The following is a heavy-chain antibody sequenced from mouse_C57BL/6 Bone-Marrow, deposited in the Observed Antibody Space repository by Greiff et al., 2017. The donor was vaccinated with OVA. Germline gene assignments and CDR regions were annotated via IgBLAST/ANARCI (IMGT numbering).Heavy chain of an antibody. D-gene: IGHD2-3*01. V-gene: IGHV5-4*03. Sequence: DVMLVESGEGLVKPGGSLKLSCAASGFTFSSYAMSWVRQTPEKRLEWVATISDGGSYTYYPDNVKGRFTISRDNAKNNLYLQMSHLKSEDTAMYYCARVYDGYPFDYWGQGTTLTVSS. CDR3: ARVYDGYPFDY. CDR1: GFTFSSYA. CDR2: ISDGGSYT. J-gene: IGHJ2*01.